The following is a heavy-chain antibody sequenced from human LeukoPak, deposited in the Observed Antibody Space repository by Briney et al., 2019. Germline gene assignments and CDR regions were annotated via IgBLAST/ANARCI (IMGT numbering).Heavy chain of an antibody. CDR1: GFTFSSYA. D-gene: IGHD2-15*01. V-gene: IGHV3-21*01. CDR3: ARASVVAATYGAFDI. Sequence: PGGSLRLSCAASGFTFSSYAMSWVRQAPGKGLEWVSSISSSSSYIYYADSVKGRFTISRDNAKNSLYLQMNSLRAEDTAVYYCARASVVAATYGAFDIWGQGTMVTVSS. J-gene: IGHJ3*02. CDR2: ISSSSSYI.